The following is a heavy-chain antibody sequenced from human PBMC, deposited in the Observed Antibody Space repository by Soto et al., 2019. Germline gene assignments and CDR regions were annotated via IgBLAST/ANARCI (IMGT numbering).Heavy chain of an antibody. Sequence: GESLKISCKGSGYSFTSYWIGWVRQMPGKGLEWMGIIYPGDSDTRYSPSFQGQVTISADKSISTAYLQWSSLKASDTAMYYCASPSMVRGVGNYYYGMDVWGQGTTVTVSS. D-gene: IGHD3-10*01. J-gene: IGHJ6*02. CDR3: ASPSMVRGVGNYYYGMDV. V-gene: IGHV5-51*01. CDR1: GYSFTSYW. CDR2: IYPGDSDT.